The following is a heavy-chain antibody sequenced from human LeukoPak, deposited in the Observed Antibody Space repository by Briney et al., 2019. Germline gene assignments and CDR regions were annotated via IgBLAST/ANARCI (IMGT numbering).Heavy chain of an antibody. J-gene: IGHJ4*02. CDR3: VSARENYDILTGYYKGGSFDY. CDR1: GGSITDSYW. V-gene: IGHV4-4*02. CDR2: MYHSAGT. D-gene: IGHD3-9*01. Sequence: SETLSLTCAVSGGSITDSYWWTWVRQPPGKGLEWIGEMYHSAGTNYNPSLKGRVTISVDKSKNHFSLKLSSVTAADTAVYYCVSARENYDILTGYYKGGSFDYWGQGTLVTVFS.